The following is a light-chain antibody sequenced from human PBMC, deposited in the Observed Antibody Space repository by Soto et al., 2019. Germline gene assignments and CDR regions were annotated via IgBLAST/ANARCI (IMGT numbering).Light chain of an antibody. Sequence: ELVLTQSPGTLSLSPGERATLSCRASQSVSSSYLAWYQQKPGQAPRLLIYGASSRATGIPDRFSGSGSGTDFTLTISRLEPEDFAVYYCQQYGSSPYTFGQGTTLEIK. J-gene: IGKJ2*01. CDR2: GAS. V-gene: IGKV3-20*01. CDR1: QSVSSSY. CDR3: QQYGSSPYT.